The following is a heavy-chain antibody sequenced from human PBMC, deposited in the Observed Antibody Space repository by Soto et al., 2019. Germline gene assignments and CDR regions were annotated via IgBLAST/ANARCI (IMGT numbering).Heavy chain of an antibody. D-gene: IGHD6-13*01. Sequence: SETLSLTCTVSGGSMRNYFWTWIRQPPGKGLEWIGYIHYSGTTSFFPSYNPSLRSRVTISEDTSKNQFSLKLLSVTTADTAVYFCAAGEASSRNLAPYYLDFWGQGTMVTVSS. V-gene: IGHV4-59*01. J-gene: IGHJ4*02. CDR1: GGSMRNYF. CDR3: AAGEASSRNLAPYYLDF. CDR2: IHYSGTT.